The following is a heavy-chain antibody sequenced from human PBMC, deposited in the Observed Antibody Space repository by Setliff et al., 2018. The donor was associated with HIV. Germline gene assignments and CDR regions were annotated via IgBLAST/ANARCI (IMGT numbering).Heavy chain of an antibody. V-gene: IGHV4-30-4*08. D-gene: IGHD5-12*01. J-gene: IGHJ4*02. CDR3: ARTKADGYNGVFDS. CDR2: IYYSGST. CDR1: GGSFSDNY. Sequence: LSLTCAVYGGSFSDNYWSWIRQSPGKGLEWIGNIYYSGSTYYNPSLKSRVTISVDTSKNRFSLRLTSVTAADTAVYYSARTKADGYNGVFDSWGQGTLVTVSS.